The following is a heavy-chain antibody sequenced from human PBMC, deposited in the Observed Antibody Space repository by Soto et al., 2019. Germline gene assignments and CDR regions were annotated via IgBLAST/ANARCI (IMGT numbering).Heavy chain of an antibody. CDR2: IYYDGST. D-gene: IGHD2-15*01. J-gene: IGHJ4*02. V-gene: IGHV4-39*02. CDR3: AKVVVAATRHTDFDS. CDR1: GGSINSNNYY. Sequence: SETLSLTCTVSGGSINSNNYYWAWIRQPPGKGLAWIASIYYDGSTYYNPSLKSRVSISVDTSKNHFSLKLSSATAADTAAYYCAKVVVAATRHTDFDSWGQGTLVTVSS.